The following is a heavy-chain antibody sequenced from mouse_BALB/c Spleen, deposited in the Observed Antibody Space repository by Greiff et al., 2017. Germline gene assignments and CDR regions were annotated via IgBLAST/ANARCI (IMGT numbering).Heavy chain of an antibody. CDR3: GRYRGSDLPDFDD. D-gene: IGHD3-1*01. Sequence: VQLQQSGPSLVKPSQTLSLTCSVTGDSITSGYWNWIRKFPGNKLEYMGYISYSGSTYYNPSLKSRISITRDTSKNQYYLQLNSVTTEDTATYYCGRYRGSDLPDFDDWGAGTTVTVSS. CDR1: GDSITSGY. J-gene: IGHJ1*01. CDR2: ISYSGST. V-gene: IGHV3-8*02.